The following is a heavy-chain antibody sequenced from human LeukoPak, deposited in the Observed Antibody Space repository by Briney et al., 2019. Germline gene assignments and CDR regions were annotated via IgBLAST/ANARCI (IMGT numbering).Heavy chain of an antibody. CDR1: GGSSSGDY. J-gene: IGHJ4*02. CDR3: ARGYGSGSFFGY. V-gene: IGHV4-34*01. CDR2: INRGGST. D-gene: IGHD3-10*01. Sequence: SETLSLTCTVYGGSSSGDYWSWIRQPPGKGLEWIGEINRGGSTSYNPSLKSRVTMSVDTSKNQFSLKLSSVTAADTAVYYRARGYGSGSFFGYWGQGTLVTVSS.